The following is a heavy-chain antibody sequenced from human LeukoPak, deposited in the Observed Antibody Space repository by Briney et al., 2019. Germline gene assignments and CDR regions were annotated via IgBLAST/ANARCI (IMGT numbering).Heavy chain of an antibody. CDR2: INHSGST. J-gene: IGHJ5*02. Sequence: SETLSLTCAVYGGSFSGYYWSWIRQPPGKGLEWIGEINHSGSTNYNPSLKSRVTISVDTSKNQFSLKLSSVTAADTAVYYCARPSYRNWFDPWGQGTLVTVSS. V-gene: IGHV4-34*01. D-gene: IGHD3-16*02. CDR3: ARPSYRNWFDP. CDR1: GGSFSGYY.